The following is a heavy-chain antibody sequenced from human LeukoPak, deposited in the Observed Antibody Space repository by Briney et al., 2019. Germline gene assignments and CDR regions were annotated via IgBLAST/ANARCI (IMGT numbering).Heavy chain of an antibody. CDR2: TYYRSKWYN. CDR3: ARDVTAGAGAVGMAV. V-gene: IGHV6-1*01. D-gene: IGHD6-13*01. J-gene: IGHJ6*04. CDR1: GDGVSNNIAA. Sequence: SQNLSLTCVISGDGVSNNIAAWNWIRQSPSRGLEWLGRTYYRSKWYNDYAVSVESRITINPDTSKNQFSLQLNSVTPEDTAVYYCARDVTAGAGAVGMAVWGKGTTVTVSS.